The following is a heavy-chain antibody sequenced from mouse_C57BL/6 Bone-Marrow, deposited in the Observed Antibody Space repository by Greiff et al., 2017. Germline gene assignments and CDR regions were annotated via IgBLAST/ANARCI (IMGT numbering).Heavy chain of an antibody. CDR2: INPGSGGT. J-gene: IGHJ4*01. D-gene: IGHD2-1*01. V-gene: IGHV1-54*01. CDR3: ARDGYYGNYYYAMDY. CDR1: GYAFTNYL. Sequence: QVQLQQSGAELVRPGTSVKVSCKASGYAFTNYLIEWVKQRPGQGLEWIGVINPGSGGTNYNEKFKGKATLTADKSSSTAYMQLSSLTSEDSAVYFCARDGYYGNYYYAMDYWGQGTSVTVSS.